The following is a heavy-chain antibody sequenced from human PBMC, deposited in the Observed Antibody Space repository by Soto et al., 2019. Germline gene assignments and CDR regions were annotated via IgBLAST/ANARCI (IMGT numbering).Heavy chain of an antibody. Sequence: HPGGSLRLSCAASGFTFSSYAMHWVRQAPGKGLEWVAVISYDGSNKYYADSVKGRFTISRDNSKNTLYLQMNSLGTEDTGVYFCTTGSQNTYCRGGSCYFDYWGRGTQVTVSS. D-gene: IGHD2-15*01. CDR1: GFTFSSYA. V-gene: IGHV3-30-3*01. CDR2: ISYDGSNK. CDR3: TTGSQNTYCRGGSCYFDY. J-gene: IGHJ4*02.